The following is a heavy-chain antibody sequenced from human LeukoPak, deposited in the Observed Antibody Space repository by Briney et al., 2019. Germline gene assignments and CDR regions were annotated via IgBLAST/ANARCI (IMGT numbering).Heavy chain of an antibody. Sequence: PGGSLRLSCAASGFTFSSYGMHWVRQAPGKGLEWVAVVSYDGSNKYYADSVKGRFTISRDNSENTLYLQMNSLRLEDTAVYYCARPGSGGSLDYWGQGTLVTVSS. D-gene: IGHD2-8*02. CDR1: GFTFSSYG. CDR2: VSYDGSNK. J-gene: IGHJ4*02. V-gene: IGHV3-30*19. CDR3: ARPGSGGSLDY.